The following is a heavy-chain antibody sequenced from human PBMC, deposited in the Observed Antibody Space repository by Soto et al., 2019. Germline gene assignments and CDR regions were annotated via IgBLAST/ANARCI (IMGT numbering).Heavy chain of an antibody. CDR3: ARHTVGATGSPGNDAFDI. CDR2: IYYSGST. CDR1: GGSISSSSYY. V-gene: IGHV4-39*01. J-gene: IGHJ3*02. Sequence: SETLSLTCTVSGGSISSSSYYWGWIRQPPGKGLEWIGSIYYSGSTYYNPSLKSRVTISVDTSKNQFSLKLSSVTAADTAVYYCARHTVGATGSPGNDAFDIWGQGTMVTVSS. D-gene: IGHD1-26*01.